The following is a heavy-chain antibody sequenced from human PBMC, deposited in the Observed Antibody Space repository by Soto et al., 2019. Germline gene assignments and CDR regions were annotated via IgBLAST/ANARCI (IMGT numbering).Heavy chain of an antibody. V-gene: IGHV1-3*01. J-gene: IGHJ4*02. CDR3: ARDSVEYSSSEGWDY. CDR1: GYTFTSYA. CDR2: INAGNGNT. Sequence: ASVKVSCKASGYTFTSYAMHWVRQAPGQRLEWMGWINAGNGNTKYSQKFQGRVTITRDASASTAYMELSSLRSEDTAVYYCARDSVEYSSSEGWDYWGQGTLVTV. D-gene: IGHD6-6*01.